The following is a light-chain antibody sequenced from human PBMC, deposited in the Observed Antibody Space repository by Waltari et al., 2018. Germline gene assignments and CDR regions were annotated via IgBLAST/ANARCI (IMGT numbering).Light chain of an antibody. J-gene: IGKJ3*01. V-gene: IGKV3-20*01. CDR2: DAS. CDR3: QQCDDSRYT. CDR1: QRLSSNY. Sequence: EIVLTPSPGTLSLSPGERAILPCRASQRLSSNYLAWYQQKPGQAPRLLIYDASSRATGIPDRFSGSGSGTDFTLTINRLEPEDFAVYYCQQCDDSRYTFGPGTKVDIK.